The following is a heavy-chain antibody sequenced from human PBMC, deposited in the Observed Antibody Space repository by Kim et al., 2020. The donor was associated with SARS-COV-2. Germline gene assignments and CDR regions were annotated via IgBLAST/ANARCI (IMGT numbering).Heavy chain of an antibody. CDR3: AKGGSGSYNADFDY. J-gene: IGHJ4*02. D-gene: IGHD1-26*01. V-gene: IGHV3-23*01. Sequence: YPDSVKGRFSISRDNSKNTLYLQMDGLRADDTAVYYCAKGGSGSYNADFDYWGQGTLVTVSS.